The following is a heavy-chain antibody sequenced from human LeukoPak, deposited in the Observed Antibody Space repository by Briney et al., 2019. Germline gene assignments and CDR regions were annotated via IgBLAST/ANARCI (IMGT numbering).Heavy chain of an antibody. CDR1: GFTFSSYA. CDR3: ARRWGYSFGPDY. J-gene: IGHJ4*02. CDR2: IKHDGSEK. Sequence: GGSLRLSCAASGFTFSSYAMSWVRQAPGKGLEWVANIKHDGSEKYYVDSVKGRFTISRDNAENSLYLQMNSLRAEDTAVYYCARRWGYSFGPDYWGQGTLVTVSS. V-gene: IGHV3-7*01. D-gene: IGHD5-18*01.